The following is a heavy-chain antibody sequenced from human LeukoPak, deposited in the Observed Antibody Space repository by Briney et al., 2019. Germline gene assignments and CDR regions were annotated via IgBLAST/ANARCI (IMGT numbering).Heavy chain of an antibody. D-gene: IGHD1-26*01. Sequence: GGSLRLSCAASGFTFSSYYMSWVRQAPGKGLEWVASIKDEDGSDRYYVDSVKGRFTISRDNAKKSVFLQMNSLRAEDTASYFGAREWEVPRYFDYWGRGSLVIVSS. CDR3: AREWEVPRYFDY. CDR1: GFTFSSYY. V-gene: IGHV3-7*04. J-gene: IGHJ4*02. CDR2: IKDEDGSDR.